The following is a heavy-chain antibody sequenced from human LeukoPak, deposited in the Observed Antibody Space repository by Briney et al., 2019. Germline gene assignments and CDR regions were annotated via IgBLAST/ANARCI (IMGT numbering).Heavy chain of an antibody. J-gene: IGHJ4*02. CDR2: INHSGST. D-gene: IGHD3-22*01. V-gene: IGHV4-34*01. CDR1: VGSFSGYY. CDR3: AREVDNYYDSSGIDY. Sequence: SETLSLTCAVYVGSFSGYYWSWIRQPSGKGLEWIGEINHSGSTNYNPSLNSRVTISVDTSKNQFSLKLSSVTAADTAVYYCAREVDNYYDSSGIDYWGQGTLVTVSS.